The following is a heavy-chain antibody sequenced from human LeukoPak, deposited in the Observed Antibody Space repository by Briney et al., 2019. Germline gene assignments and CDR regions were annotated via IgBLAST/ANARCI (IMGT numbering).Heavy chain of an antibody. Sequence: GGSLRLSCAASGFTFSSYSMNWVRQAPGKGLEWVSYISSGSSTIYYADSVKGRFTISRDNAKNSLYLQMNSLRAEDTAMYYCASGEQLGYWGQGTLVTVSS. D-gene: IGHD6-6*01. J-gene: IGHJ4*02. CDR3: ASGEQLGY. CDR1: GFTFSSYS. V-gene: IGHV3-48*04. CDR2: ISSGSSTI.